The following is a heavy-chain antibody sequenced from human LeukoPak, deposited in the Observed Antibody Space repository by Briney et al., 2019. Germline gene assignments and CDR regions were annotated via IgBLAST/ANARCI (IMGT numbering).Heavy chain of an antibody. CDR3: ARGPLVTGTTGGSYYFDY. CDR1: GYTFTSYD. J-gene: IGHJ4*02. CDR2: MNPNSGNT. D-gene: IGHD1-7*01. V-gene: IGHV1-8*03. Sequence: ASVKVSCKASGYTFTSYDINWVRQATGQGLEWMGWMNPNSGNTGYAQKFQGRVTITRNTSISTAYMELSSLRSEDTAVYYCARGPLVTGTTGGSYYFDYWGQGTLVTVSS.